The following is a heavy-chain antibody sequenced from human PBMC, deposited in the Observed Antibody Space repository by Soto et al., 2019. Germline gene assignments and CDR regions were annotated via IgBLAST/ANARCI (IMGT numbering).Heavy chain of an antibody. V-gene: IGHV1-8*01. J-gene: IGHJ6*02. D-gene: IGHD1-1*01. CDR2: MNPNSGNT. CDR1: GYTFTSYD. CDR3: AIWNPNTYYYYGMDV. Sequence: ASVKVSCKASGYTFTSYDINWVRQATGQGLEWMGWMNPNSGNTGYAQKFQGRVTMTRNTSISKAYMELSSLRSEDTAVYYCAIWNPNTYYYYGMDVWGQGTTVTVSS.